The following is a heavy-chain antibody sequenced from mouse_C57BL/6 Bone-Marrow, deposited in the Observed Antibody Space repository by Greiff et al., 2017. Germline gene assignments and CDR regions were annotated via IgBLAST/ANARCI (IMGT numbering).Heavy chain of an antibody. Sequence: VQLQQSGTVLARPGASVKMSCKTSGYTFTSYWMHWVKQRPGQGLEWIGAFYPGNGDTSYNQKFKGKAKLTAVTSASTAYMELSSLTNEDSAVYFCTRSGQIRLRDGFAYWGQGTLVTVSA. CDR1: GYTFTSYW. J-gene: IGHJ3*01. CDR2: FYPGNGDT. V-gene: IGHV1-5*01. D-gene: IGHD3-2*02. CDR3: TRSGQIRLRDGFAY.